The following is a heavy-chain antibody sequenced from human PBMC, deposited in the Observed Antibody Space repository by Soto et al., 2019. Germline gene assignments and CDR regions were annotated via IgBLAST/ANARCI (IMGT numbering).Heavy chain of an antibody. D-gene: IGHD2-2*01. Sequence: EVQLVESGGGLVQPGGSLRLSCVVSGLAFSTYWMSWVRQAPGKGLEWVANINQDGSERYYVDSVKGRFTISRDNAKNSLYLQMTSLRADDTAVYYCARPARDCNSPGCANWGQGTLVTVSS. CDR3: ARPARDCNSPGCAN. CDR1: GLAFSTYW. CDR2: INQDGSER. V-gene: IGHV3-7*01. J-gene: IGHJ4*02.